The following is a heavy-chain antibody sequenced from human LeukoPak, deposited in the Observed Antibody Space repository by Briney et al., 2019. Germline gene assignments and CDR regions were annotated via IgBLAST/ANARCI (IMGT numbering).Heavy chain of an antibody. CDR3: ARDLQEIIGEYYYDSSGYYEY. Sequence: GASVKVSCKASGYTFTSYGISWVRQAPGQGLEWMGWISAYNGNTNYAQKLQGRATMTTDTSTSTAYMELRSLRSDDTAVYYCARDLQEIIGEYYYDSSGYYEYWGQGTLVTVSS. J-gene: IGHJ4*02. D-gene: IGHD3-22*01. CDR2: ISAYNGNT. V-gene: IGHV1-18*01. CDR1: GYTFTSYG.